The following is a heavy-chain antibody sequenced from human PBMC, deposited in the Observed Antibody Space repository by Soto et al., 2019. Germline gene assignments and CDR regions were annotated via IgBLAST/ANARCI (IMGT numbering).Heavy chain of an antibody. CDR3: AASSTLGSQLYFDY. J-gene: IGHJ4*02. Sequence: SVKVSCKASGGTFSSYAISWVRQAPGQGLEWMGRIIPIFGTANYAQKFQGRVTITADESTSTAYMELSSLRSEDTAMYYCAASSTLGSQLYFDYWGQGTLVTVSS. CDR1: GGTFSSYA. CDR2: IIPIFGTA. V-gene: IGHV1-69*13. D-gene: IGHD1-26*01.